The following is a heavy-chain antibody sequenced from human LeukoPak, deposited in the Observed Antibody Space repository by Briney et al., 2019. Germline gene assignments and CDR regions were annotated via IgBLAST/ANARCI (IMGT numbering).Heavy chain of an antibody. J-gene: IGHJ6*03. CDR2: IIPIFGTA. Sequence: SVKVSCKASGGTFSSYAISWVRQAPGQGLEWMGGIIPIFGTANYAQEFQGRVTITTDESTSTAYMELSSLRSEDTAVYYCARDRGELTLGYYYYYMDVWGKGTTVTVSS. CDR3: ARDRGELTLGYYYYYMDV. D-gene: IGHD1-7*01. V-gene: IGHV1-69*05. CDR1: GGTFSSYA.